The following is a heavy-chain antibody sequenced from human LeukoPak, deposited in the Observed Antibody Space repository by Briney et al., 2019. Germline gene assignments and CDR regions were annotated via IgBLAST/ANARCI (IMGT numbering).Heavy chain of an antibody. D-gene: IGHD2-2*01. V-gene: IGHV4-34*01. CDR2: INHSGSI. CDR3: ARVRTPKYCSSTSCSLYYYYYGMDV. J-gene: IGHJ6*02. CDR1: GGSFSGYY. Sequence: SETLSLTCAVYGGSFSGYYWSWIRQPPGKGLEWIGEINHSGSINYNPSLKSRVTISVDTSKNQFSLKLSSVTAADTAVYYCARVRTPKYCSSTSCSLYYYYYGMDVWGQGTTVTVSS.